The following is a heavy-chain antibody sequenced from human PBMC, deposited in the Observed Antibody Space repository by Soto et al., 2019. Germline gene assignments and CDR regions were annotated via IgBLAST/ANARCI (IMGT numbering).Heavy chain of an antibody. V-gene: IGHV4-34*01. CDR3: ARNYWSGYYDY. J-gene: IGHJ4*02. Sequence: SETLSLTCAVYGGSFRGYYWSWIRQPPGEGLQWIGEINRSGNANYNPSLKSRVTISVDTSKNQFSLKLNSVTAADTAVYYCARNYWSGYYDYWGQGTLVTVSS. D-gene: IGHD3-3*01. CDR1: GGSFRGYY. CDR2: INRSGNA.